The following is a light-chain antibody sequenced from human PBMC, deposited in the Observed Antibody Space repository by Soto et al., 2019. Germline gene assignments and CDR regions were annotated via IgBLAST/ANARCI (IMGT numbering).Light chain of an antibody. CDR2: DAS. CDR1: QSVSSTY. Sequence: EIVLTQSPGTLSLSPGERATLSCRASQSVSSTYVAWYQQKSGQAPRLLIYDASNRATDIPARFSGSGSGTDFTHTISSLEPEDFAVYYCQHRTNWPPAISFGQGTRLEIK. J-gene: IGKJ5*01. CDR3: QHRTNWPPAIS. V-gene: IGKV3-11*01.